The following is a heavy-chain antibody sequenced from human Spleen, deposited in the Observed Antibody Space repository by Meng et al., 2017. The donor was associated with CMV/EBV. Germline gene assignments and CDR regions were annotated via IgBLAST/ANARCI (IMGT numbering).Heavy chain of an antibody. CDR2: IYHSGST. CDR3: AREVTVAASGAFDI. D-gene: IGHD6-19*01. Sequence: SETLSLTCTVSDYSISSGYYWGWIRQPPGKGLEWIGTIYHSGSTYYNPSLESRVTISVDTSKNQFSLKLSSVTAADTAVYYCAREVTVAASGAFDIWGQGTMVTVSS. CDR1: DYSISSGYY. V-gene: IGHV4-38-2*02. J-gene: IGHJ3*02.